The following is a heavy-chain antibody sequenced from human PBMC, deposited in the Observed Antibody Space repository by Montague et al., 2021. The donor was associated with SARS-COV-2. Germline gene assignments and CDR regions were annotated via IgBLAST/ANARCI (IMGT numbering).Heavy chain of an antibody. CDR3: ARDREYGDFYYYGMDV. CDR1: GFTFSNYE. D-gene: IGHD4-17*01. V-gene: IGHV3-48*03. CDR2: ISSSGSTI. J-gene: IGHJ6*02. Sequence: SLRLSCAASGFTFSNYEMNWVRQAPGKGLEWALYISSSGSTIYYADSVKVRFTISRDNAQNSLYLQMNSLRAEDTGVYYCARDREYGDFYYYGMDVWGQGTTVTVAS.